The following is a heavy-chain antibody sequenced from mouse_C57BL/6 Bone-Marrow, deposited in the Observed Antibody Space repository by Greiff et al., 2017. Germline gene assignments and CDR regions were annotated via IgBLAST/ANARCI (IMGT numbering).Heavy chain of an antibody. Sequence: EVKLMESGGGLVQPGGSLKLSCAASGFTFSDYYMYWVRQTPEKRLEWVAYISNGGGSTYYPDTVKGRFTISRDHAKNTLYLQRSRLKSEDTAMYYCARQGLRSYWYFDVWGTGTTVTVSS. CDR3: ARQGLRSYWYFDV. CDR1: GFTFSDYY. V-gene: IGHV5-12*01. J-gene: IGHJ1*03. CDR2: ISNGGGST. D-gene: IGHD2-2*01.